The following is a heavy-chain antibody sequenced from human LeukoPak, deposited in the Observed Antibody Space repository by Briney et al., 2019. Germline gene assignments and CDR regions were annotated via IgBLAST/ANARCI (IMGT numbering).Heavy chain of an antibody. CDR3: ARGADCSGGSCHYYYYYMDV. J-gene: IGHJ6*03. Sequence: SVKVSCKASGYTFTSYDISWVRQAPGQGLEWMGGIIPIFGTANYAQKFQGRVTITADESTSTAYMELSSLRSEDTAVYYCARGADCSGGSCHYYYYYMDVWAKGPRSPSP. D-gene: IGHD2-15*01. V-gene: IGHV1-69*13. CDR2: IIPIFGTA. CDR1: GYTFTSYD.